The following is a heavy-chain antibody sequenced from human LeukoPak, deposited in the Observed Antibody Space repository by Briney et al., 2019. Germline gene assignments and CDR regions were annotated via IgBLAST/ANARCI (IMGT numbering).Heavy chain of an antibody. CDR1: GGSFSGYY. Sequence: PSETLSLTCAVYGGSFSGYYWSWIRQPPGKGLEWIGEINHSGSTNYNPSLKSRVTISVDTSKNQFSLKLSSVTAADTAVYYCARQYPVRYIPSYYYMDVWGKGTTVTVSS. J-gene: IGHJ6*03. D-gene: IGHD5-24*01. V-gene: IGHV4-34*01. CDR2: INHSGST. CDR3: ARQYPVRYIPSYYYMDV.